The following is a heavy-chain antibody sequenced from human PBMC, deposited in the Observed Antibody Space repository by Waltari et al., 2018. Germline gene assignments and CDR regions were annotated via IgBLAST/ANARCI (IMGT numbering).Heavy chain of an antibody. Sequence: QAQLVQSGAEVKKPGASVQVSCKASGYTFTRYANTSGRPATGQGLEWMGWMNPNSGNTGYAQKFQGRVTITRNTSISTAYMELSSLRSEDTAVYYCARDYAEGWFDPWGQGTLVTVSS. V-gene: IGHV1-8*03. CDR1: GYTFTRYA. CDR3: ARDYAEGWFDP. J-gene: IGHJ5*02. D-gene: IGHD4-17*01. CDR2: MNPNSGNT.